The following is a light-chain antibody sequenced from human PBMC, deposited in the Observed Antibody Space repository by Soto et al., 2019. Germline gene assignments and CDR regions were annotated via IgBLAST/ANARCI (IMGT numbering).Light chain of an antibody. CDR2: GAS. Sequence: EIVLTHSPGTLSLSPCERATLSFSASQSVSSNLAWYQQKPAQAPRLIIYGASRRATATPDRFSGSGSGTGFALTLSRLEPEDFAVYYCQQYGSSIQITFGQGTRLEIK. CDR1: QSVSSN. J-gene: IGKJ5*01. V-gene: IGKV3-20*01. CDR3: QQYGSSIQIT.